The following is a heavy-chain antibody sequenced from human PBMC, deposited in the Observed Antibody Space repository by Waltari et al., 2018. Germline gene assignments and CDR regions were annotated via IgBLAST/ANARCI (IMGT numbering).Heavy chain of an antibody. D-gene: IGHD2-21*02. CDR1: GFSLTTTGRC. V-gene: IGHV2-70*15. CDR2: IVLDDDK. J-gene: IGHJ4*02. CDR3: ARTDFGGNSVDY. Sequence: QVALRESGPALVRPTQTLTLPCTFSGFSLTTTGRCVSWIRQPPGKALEWLARIVLDDDKHYSTSLKTRLTISKDASENQVVLTLTNVDPVDTGIYYCARTDFGGNSVDYWGQGTLVTVSS.